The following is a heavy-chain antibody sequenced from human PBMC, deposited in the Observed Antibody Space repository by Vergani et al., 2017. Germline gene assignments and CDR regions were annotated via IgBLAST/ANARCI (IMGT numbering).Heavy chain of an antibody. CDR2: IYYTGST. CDR1: GGSISSGGYY. D-gene: IGHD2/OR15-2a*01. V-gene: IGHV4-31*03. CDR3: ARDRDLYXRSTTSCHNWFDP. J-gene: IGHJ5*02. Sequence: QVQLQESGPGLVKPSQTLPLTCTVSGGSISSGGYYWSWIRQHPGKGLEWIGYIYYTGSTTYNPSLKSRVTISVDTSNNQFSLRMTSLTAADTAIYYCARDRDLYXRSTTSCHNWFDPWGQGSLVTVSS.